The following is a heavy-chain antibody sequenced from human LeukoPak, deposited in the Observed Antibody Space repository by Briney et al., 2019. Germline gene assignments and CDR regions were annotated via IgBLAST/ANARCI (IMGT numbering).Heavy chain of an antibody. D-gene: IGHD6-19*01. V-gene: IGHV4-39*01. CDR1: GGSISSSSYS. J-gene: IGHJ4*02. Sequence: SETLSLTCTVSGGSISSSSYSWGWIRQPPGKGLEWIGSIYYSGSTYYNPSLKSRVTISVDTSKNQFSLKLSSVAAADTAVHYCVIYSGWGATIDYWGQGTLVTVSS. CDR2: IYYSGST. CDR3: VIYSGWGATIDY.